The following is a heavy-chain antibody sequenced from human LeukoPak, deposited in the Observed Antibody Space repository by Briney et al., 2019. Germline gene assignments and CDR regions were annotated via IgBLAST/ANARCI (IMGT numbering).Heavy chain of an antibody. Sequence: GGTLRLSCAASGFTFSSYGMSWVRQAPGKGLEWVSAISGSGGSTYYADSVKGRFTISRDNAKNSLYLQMNSLRAEDTAVYYCARELGNDVDYWGQGTLVTVSS. CDR3: ARELGNDVDY. D-gene: IGHD1-1*01. V-gene: IGHV3-23*01. CDR1: GFTFSSYG. J-gene: IGHJ4*02. CDR2: ISGSGGST.